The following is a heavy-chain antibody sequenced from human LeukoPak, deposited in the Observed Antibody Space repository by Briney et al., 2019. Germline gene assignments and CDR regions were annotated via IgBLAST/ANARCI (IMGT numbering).Heavy chain of an antibody. CDR1: GFTFSDHY. J-gene: IGHJ4*02. CDR3: AREPIYDSWSGYCDY. D-gene: IGHD3-3*01. CDR2: TRNKANSYTT. Sequence: GGSLRLSCAASGFTFSDHYMDWVRQAPGKGLEWVGRTRNKANSYTTEYAASVKGRFTISRDDSKNSLYLQMNSLKTEDTAVYYCAREPIYDSWSGYCDYWGQGTLVTVSS. V-gene: IGHV3-72*01.